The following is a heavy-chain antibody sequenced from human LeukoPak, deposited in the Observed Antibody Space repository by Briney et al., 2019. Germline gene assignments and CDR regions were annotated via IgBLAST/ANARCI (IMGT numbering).Heavy chain of an antibody. J-gene: IGHJ4*02. D-gene: IGHD3-3*01. Sequence: GGSLSLSCAASGFTFSSYSMNWVRQAPGQGLEWVGFLRSTVHGGPAEYAASVEGRFIISRDDSKSIAYLQMNSLKTEDTAVYYCTRAGGYDFWIDYWGQGTLVTVSS. CDR3: TRAGGYDFWIDY. CDR2: LRSTVHGGPA. CDR1: GFTFSSYS. V-gene: IGHV3-49*04.